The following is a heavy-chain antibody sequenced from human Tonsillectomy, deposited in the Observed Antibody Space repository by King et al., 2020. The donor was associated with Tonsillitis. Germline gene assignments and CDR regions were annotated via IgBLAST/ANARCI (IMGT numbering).Heavy chain of an antibody. J-gene: IGHJ3*02. V-gene: IGHV4-39*01. Sequence: LQLQESGPGLVKPSETLSLTCKVSGGSISSSSYFRDWIRQPPGKGLEWIGSIYYSGSTYYNPSLKSRVTISVDTSKNQFSLKLSSVTAADTAVYYCARRATGIVVVPATRDAFDIWGQGTMVTVSS. CDR2: IYYSGST. CDR3: ARRATGIVVVPATRDAFDI. D-gene: IGHD2-2*01. CDR1: GGSISSSSYF.